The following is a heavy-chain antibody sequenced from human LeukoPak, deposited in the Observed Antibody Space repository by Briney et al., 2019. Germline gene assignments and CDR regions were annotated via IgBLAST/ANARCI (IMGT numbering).Heavy chain of an antibody. J-gene: IGHJ4*02. CDR1: GFTFSSYA. D-gene: IGHD2-2*01. CDR2: IKQDGSEK. CDR3: AREGVVPAAKIH. Sequence: GGSLRLSCAASGFTFSSYAMSWVRQAPGKGLEWVANIKQDGSEKYYVDSVKGRFTISRDNAKNSLYLQMNSLRAEDTAVYYCAREGVVPAAKIHWGQGTLVTVSS. V-gene: IGHV3-7*01.